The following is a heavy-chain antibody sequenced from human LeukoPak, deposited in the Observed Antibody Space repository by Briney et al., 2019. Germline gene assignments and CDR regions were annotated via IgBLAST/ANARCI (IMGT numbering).Heavy chain of an antibody. CDR1: GGTFSSYA. Sequence: GASVKVSCKASGGTFSSYAISWVRQAPGQGLEWMGGIIPIFGTANYAQKFQGRVTMTRDMSTSTVYMELSSLRSEDTAVYYCARDLNRYGSGSYTVNYWGQGTLVTVSS. J-gene: IGHJ4*02. CDR3: ARDLNRYGSGSYTVNY. V-gene: IGHV1-69*05. CDR2: IIPIFGTA. D-gene: IGHD3-10*01.